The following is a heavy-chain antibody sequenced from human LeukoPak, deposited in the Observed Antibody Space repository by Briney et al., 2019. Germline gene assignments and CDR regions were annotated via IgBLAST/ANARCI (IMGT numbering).Heavy chain of an antibody. CDR3: ASAPRQGSIGGLDY. D-gene: IGHD3-16*01. Sequence: PSETLSLTCSVSGGSISSSTYYGGWIRQPPGKGLEWIGAIYYTGTTYYNPSLRSRVTISVDTSKNHFSLKLSSVTAADTALYYCASAPRQGSIGGLDYWGQGTLVTVSS. CDR1: GGSISSSTYY. J-gene: IGHJ4*02. V-gene: IGHV4-39*02. CDR2: IYYTGTT.